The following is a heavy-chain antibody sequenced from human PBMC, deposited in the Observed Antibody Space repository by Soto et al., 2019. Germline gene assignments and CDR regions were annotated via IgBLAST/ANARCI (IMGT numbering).Heavy chain of an antibody. Sequence: SETLSLTCTVSGGSMIAYYWNWVRQPPGKGLQLIGYTYYSGSTTYNPSLKSRVTISVDSSKNQSSLKLDSVTPADTAVYYCARVRGTAGKRYFDYWGPGTLVTVS. CDR2: TYYSGST. CDR1: GGSMIAYY. J-gene: IGHJ4*02. CDR3: ARVRGTAGKRYFDY. D-gene: IGHD6-13*01. V-gene: IGHV4-59*01.